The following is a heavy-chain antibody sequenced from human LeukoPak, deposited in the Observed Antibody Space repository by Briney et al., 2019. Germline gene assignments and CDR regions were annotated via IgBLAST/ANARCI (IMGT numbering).Heavy chain of an antibody. Sequence: ASVKVSCKASGGTFSSYAISWVRQAPGQGLEWMGGIIPIFGTANYAQKFQGRVTITADESTSTAYMELSSLRSEDTAVYYCAMTYCGGDCYSGFDYWGQGTLVTVSS. CDR3: AMTYCGGDCYSGFDY. J-gene: IGHJ4*02. D-gene: IGHD2-21*02. V-gene: IGHV1-69*13. CDR2: IIPIFGTA. CDR1: GGTFSSYA.